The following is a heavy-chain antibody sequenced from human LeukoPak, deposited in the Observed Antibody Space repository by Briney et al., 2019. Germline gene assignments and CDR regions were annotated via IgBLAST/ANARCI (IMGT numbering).Heavy chain of an antibody. CDR1: GDTFTGYY. CDR3: ARDATIAARPGHPR. Sequence: SSVKVSCKASGDTFTGYYMHWVRQAPGQGLEWMGWINPNSGGTNYAQKFQGRVTMTRDTSISTAYMELSRLRSDDTAVYYCARDATIAARPGHPRWAQGTLVTVSS. J-gene: IGHJ4*02. V-gene: IGHV1-2*02. D-gene: IGHD6-6*01. CDR2: INPNSGGT.